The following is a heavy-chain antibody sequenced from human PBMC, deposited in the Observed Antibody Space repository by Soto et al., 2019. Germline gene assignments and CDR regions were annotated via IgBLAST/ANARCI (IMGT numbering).Heavy chain of an antibody. CDR1: GGSIRNYY. V-gene: IGHV4-59*01. CDR3: ARVPGP. Sequence: PSETLSLTCTVSGGSIRNYYWSWVRQAPGKGLEWIAYIYNSGITNYNPSFKSRVTISVDTSKNQFSLKLSSVTAADTAVYYCARVPGPWGQGTLVTVSS. CDR2: IYNSGIT. J-gene: IGHJ4*02. D-gene: IGHD7-27*01.